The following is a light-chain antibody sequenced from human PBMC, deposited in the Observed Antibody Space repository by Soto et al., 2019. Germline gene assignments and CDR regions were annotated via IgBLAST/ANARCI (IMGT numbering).Light chain of an antibody. V-gene: IGKV1-5*01. CDR3: QQYNSYST. J-gene: IGKJ5*01. CDR1: QSVSSW. CDR2: DAS. Sequence: DIQMTQSPSTLSASVVDRVTITCRASQSVSSWLAWYQQKPGKAPKLLIYDASSLESGVPSRFSGSGSGTEFTLTISSLQPDDFATYYCQQYNSYSTFGQGTDWRL.